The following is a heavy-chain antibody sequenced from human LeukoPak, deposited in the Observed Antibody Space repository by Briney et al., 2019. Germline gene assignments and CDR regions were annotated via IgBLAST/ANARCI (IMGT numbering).Heavy chain of an antibody. V-gene: IGHV3-33*01. Sequence: GRSLRLSCAASGFTFSSYGMHWVRQAPGKGLEWVAVIWYDGSNKYYADSVKGRFTISRDNSKNTLYLQMNSLRAEDTAVYYCAREGLPIGVITNDAFDIWGQGTMVTVSS. J-gene: IGHJ3*02. D-gene: IGHD3-22*01. CDR1: GFTFSSYG. CDR2: IWYDGSNK. CDR3: AREGLPIGVITNDAFDI.